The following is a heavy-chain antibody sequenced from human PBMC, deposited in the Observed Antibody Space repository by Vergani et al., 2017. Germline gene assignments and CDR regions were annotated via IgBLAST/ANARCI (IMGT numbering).Heavy chain of an antibody. V-gene: IGHV3-21*04. J-gene: IGHJ4*02. CDR2: ISSSSSYI. D-gene: IGHD3-3*01. Sequence: EVQLVESGGGLVKPGGSLRLSCAASGFTFSSYSMNWVRQAPGKGLEWVSSISSSSSYIYYADSVKGRFTISRHNSKNTLYLQMNSLRAEDTAVYYCARVAFFGVVSPYFDYWGQGTLVTVSS. CDR3: ARVAFFGVVSPYFDY. CDR1: GFTFSSYS.